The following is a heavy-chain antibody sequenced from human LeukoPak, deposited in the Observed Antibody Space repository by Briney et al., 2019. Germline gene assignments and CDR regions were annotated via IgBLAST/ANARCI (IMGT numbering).Heavy chain of an antibody. CDR3: AIYCSGGSCYHRDYYGMDV. CDR1: GFTFSSYS. J-gene: IGHJ6*02. V-gene: IGHV3-21*01. CDR2: ISSSSSYI. D-gene: IGHD2-15*01. Sequence: PGGSLRLSCAASGFTFSSYSMNWVRQAPGKGLEWVSSISSSSSYIYYADSVKGRFTISRDNAKNSLYLQMNSLRAEDTAVYYCAIYCSGGSCYHRDYYGMDVWGQGTTVTVSS.